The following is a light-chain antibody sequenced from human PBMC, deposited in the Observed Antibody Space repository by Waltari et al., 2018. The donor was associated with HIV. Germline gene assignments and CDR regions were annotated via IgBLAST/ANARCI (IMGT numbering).Light chain of an antibody. CDR1: KLGDKY. Sequence: SYELTQPPSVSVSPGQTASITCSGDKLGDKYACWYQQKPGQSHVVVIYQDSKRPSGIPERFSGSNSGNTATLTISGTQAMDKADYYCQAWDSSTVVFGGGTKLTVL. J-gene: IGLJ2*01. CDR2: QDS. CDR3: QAWDSSTVV. V-gene: IGLV3-1*01.